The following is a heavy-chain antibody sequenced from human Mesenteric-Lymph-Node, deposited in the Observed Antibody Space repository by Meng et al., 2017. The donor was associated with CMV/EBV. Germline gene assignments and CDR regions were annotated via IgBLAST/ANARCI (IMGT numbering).Heavy chain of an antibody. Sequence: QVQHQQWGAGRLRPSEPLSLTCAVYGGSFSGYDWSWIRQPPGKGLEWIGEINHSGSTNYNPSLKSRVTISVDTSKNQFSLKLSSVTAADTAVYYCARHQRWLKSEGGFNYWGQGTLVTVSS. CDR3: ARHQRWLKSEGGFNY. D-gene: IGHD4-23*01. CDR1: GGSFSGYD. CDR2: INHSGST. V-gene: IGHV4-34*01. J-gene: IGHJ4*02.